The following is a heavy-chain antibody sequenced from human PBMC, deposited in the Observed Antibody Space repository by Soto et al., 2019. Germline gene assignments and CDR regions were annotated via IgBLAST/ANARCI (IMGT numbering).Heavy chain of an antibody. Sequence: EVQLVESGGGLVKPGGSLRLSCAASGFTFSSYSMNWVLQAPGKGLEWVTSISSSSSYIYYADSVKGRFTISRDNAKNSRYLQMKILRAEDTAVYYCARGSEKRGWWLVPHDPWGQGTLVTVSS. CDR2: ISSSSSYI. CDR1: GFTFSSYS. V-gene: IGHV3-21*01. D-gene: IGHD6-19*01. CDR3: ARGSEKRGWWLVPHDP. J-gene: IGHJ5*02.